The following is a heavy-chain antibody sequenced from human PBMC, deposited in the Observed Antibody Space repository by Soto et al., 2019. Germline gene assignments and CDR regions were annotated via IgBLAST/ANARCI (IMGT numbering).Heavy chain of an antibody. Sequence: EVQLVESGGGLVKPGGSLRLSCAASGFTFSSYSMNWVRQAPGKGLEWVSSISVGSGHIYYADSVKGRFTISRDNAKNSLYLQMNSLRAEDTAVYYCARTDRTLDPWGQGTLGTLSS. CDR2: ISVGSGHI. CDR3: ARTDRTLDP. V-gene: IGHV3-21*06. CDR1: GFTFSSYS. D-gene: IGHD3-22*01. J-gene: IGHJ5*02.